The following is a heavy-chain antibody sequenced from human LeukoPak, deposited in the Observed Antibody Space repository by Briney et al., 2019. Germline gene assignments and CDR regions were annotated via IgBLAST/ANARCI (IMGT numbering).Heavy chain of an antibody. CDR2: ISSGSSTI. J-gene: IGHJ4*02. Sequence: PGGSLRLSCAASGFIFSSYSVNWVRQAPGKGLEWVSYISSGSSTIYYVDSVKGRFTISRDNAKNSLYLQMNSLRAEDTAVYYCARVLHKRNYDSSDYYGYWGQGTLVTVSS. CDR3: ARVLHKRNYDSSDYYGY. D-gene: IGHD3-22*01. CDR1: GFIFSSYS. V-gene: IGHV3-48*01.